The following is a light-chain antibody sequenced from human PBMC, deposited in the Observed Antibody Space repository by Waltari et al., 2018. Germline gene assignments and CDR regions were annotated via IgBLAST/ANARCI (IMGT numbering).Light chain of an antibody. CDR2: DVS. J-gene: IGKJ4*01. CDR1: QSVSSS. CDR3: QQRSNWPPLT. Sequence: EIVLTQSPATLSLSPGERATLSCRASQSVSSSLAWFQHKPGQAPSLLIYDVSNRATGVPARFSGSGSGTDFTLTISSLEPEDFAVYYCQQRSNWPPLTFGGGTKVEIK. V-gene: IGKV3-11*01.